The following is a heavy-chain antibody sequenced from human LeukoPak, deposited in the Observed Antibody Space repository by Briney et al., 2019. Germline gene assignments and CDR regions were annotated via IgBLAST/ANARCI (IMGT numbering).Heavy chain of an antibody. CDR3: VRESEYYFDHSASFDY. V-gene: IGHV3-30-3*01. J-gene: IGHJ4*02. Sequence: TGGSLRLSCAASGFTFTAYLIHWVRQAPGKGLEWVAVMSSDGNAMFYADSAKGRFTISRDNSKNTLYLQMNSLRAEDTAVYYCVRESEYYFDHSASFDYWGQGTLVTVSS. CDR1: GFTFTAYL. D-gene: IGHD3-22*01. CDR2: MSSDGNAM.